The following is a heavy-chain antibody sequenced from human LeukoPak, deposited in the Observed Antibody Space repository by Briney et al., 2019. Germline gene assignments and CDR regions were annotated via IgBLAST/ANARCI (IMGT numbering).Heavy chain of an antibody. J-gene: IGHJ5*02. CDR1: GFSVSDYW. Sequence: GGFLRLSCAASGFSVSDYWMTWVRQAPGKGLEWVANIKQDGSEKTYVDSVKGRFTISRDNAKNSLYLQMNSLRVEDTAMYYCVRDGGTDWYDPWGQGTLVTVFS. CDR3: VRDGGTDWYDP. V-gene: IGHV3-7*01. D-gene: IGHD3-16*01. CDR2: IKQDGSEK.